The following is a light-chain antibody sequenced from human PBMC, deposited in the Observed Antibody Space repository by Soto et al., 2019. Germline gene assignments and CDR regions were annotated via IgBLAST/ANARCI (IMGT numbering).Light chain of an antibody. CDR2: KAS. J-gene: IGKJ4*01. CDR3: QHYANYPIT. Sequence: DIQMTQSPSTLSASVGDRVTITCRASQTISYWLAWYQQKPGKAPKLLIYKASILESEFPSRFSGSGSGTEFSLTISSLQPDDFATYYCQHYANYPITFGGGPKVEIK. V-gene: IGKV1-5*03. CDR1: QTISYW.